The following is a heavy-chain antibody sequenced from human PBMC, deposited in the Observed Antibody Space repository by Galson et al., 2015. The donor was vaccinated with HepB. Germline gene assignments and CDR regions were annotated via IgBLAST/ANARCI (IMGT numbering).Heavy chain of an antibody. J-gene: IGHJ3*02. CDR1: GVSFSNYA. CDR2: ISGRGVTT. D-gene: IGHD6-19*01. V-gene: IGHV3-23*01. Sequence: SLRLSCAASGVSFSNYAMTWVRQPPGKGLQWVATISGRGVTTFDADSVKGQFTISRDNSKNTLYLEMNNLRADDTAVYFCAKSKDSGWSYNAFDIWGQGTMVTVSS. CDR3: AKSKDSGWSYNAFDI.